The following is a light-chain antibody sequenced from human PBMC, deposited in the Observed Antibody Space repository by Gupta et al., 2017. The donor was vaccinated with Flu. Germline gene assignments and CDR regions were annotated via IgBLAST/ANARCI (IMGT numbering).Light chain of an antibody. CDR1: QSVSST. J-gene: IGKJ1*01. CDR2: GAS. V-gene: IGKV3-15*01. Sequence: EIVMPHSPTTLSLSPGERATLSCRASQSVSSTLAWYQQKPGQAPRLLIYGASTRTTGIPARISGSGSGTEFTLTISSLQSEDFAVYYCQQYNNWPPWTFGQGTKVEIK. CDR3: QQYNNWPPWT.